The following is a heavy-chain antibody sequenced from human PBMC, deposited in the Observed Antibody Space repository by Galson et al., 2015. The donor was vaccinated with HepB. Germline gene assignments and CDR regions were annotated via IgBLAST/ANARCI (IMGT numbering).Heavy chain of an antibody. V-gene: IGHV3-23*01. Sequence: SLRLSCAASGFAFDTHAMSWVRQAPGRGLVWISGIRGNGDSTFYADSVKGRFTVSRDNSNNMLYLQRNSLRAEDAGLYFCAKGYGLFDSWGQGILVTVSS. CDR3: AKGYGLFDS. CDR1: GFAFDTHA. D-gene: IGHD5-18*01. J-gene: IGHJ5*01. CDR2: IRGNGDST.